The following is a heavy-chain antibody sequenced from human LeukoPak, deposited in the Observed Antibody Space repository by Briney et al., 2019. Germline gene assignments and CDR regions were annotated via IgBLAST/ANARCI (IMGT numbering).Heavy chain of an antibody. CDR2: IKSKTDGGTT. CDR1: GFTFSTAW. J-gene: IGHJ5*02. D-gene: IGHD3-10*01. Sequence: PGGSLRLSCAASGFTFSTAWMSWVRQAPGKGLEWVGRIKSKTDGGTTDYAAPVKGRFTISRDDSKNTLYLQMNSLKTEDTAVYYCTLQGFGELLSDNWFDPWGQGTLVTVSS. V-gene: IGHV3-15*01. CDR3: TLQGFGELLSDNWFDP.